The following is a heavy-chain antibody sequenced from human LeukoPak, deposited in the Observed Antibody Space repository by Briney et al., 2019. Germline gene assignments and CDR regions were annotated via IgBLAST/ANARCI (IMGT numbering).Heavy chain of an antibody. V-gene: IGHV3-23*01. CDR1: GFTVSSNY. CDR2: ISGSGGST. Sequence: PGGSLRLSCAASGFTVSSNYMSWVRPAPGKGLEWVLAISGSGGSTYYADSVKGRFTISRDNSKNTLYLQMNSLRAEDTAVYYCAKGKASGWYIVDYWGQGTLVTVSS. D-gene: IGHD6-19*01. CDR3: AKGKASGWYIVDY. J-gene: IGHJ4*02.